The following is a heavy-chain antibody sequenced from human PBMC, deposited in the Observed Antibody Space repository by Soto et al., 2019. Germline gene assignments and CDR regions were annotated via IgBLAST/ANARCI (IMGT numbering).Heavy chain of an antibody. CDR3: AKPVKMTRLVCYFEY. CDR1: GFTFSSYA. D-gene: IGHD3-16*01. V-gene: IGHV3-23*01. J-gene: IGHJ4*02. Sequence: PGGSLRLSCAASGFTFSSYAMSLVRQAPGKGLEWVSAISGSGGSTYYADSVKGRFTISRDNSRNTLYLQMNSLRAEDTAVYYYAKPVKMTRLVCYFEYWGQGTLVTGSS. CDR2: ISGSGGST.